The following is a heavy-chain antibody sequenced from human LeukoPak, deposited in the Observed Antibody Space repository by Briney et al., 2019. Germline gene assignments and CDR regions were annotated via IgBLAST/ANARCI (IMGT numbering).Heavy chain of an antibody. CDR2: MLGRRDNT. V-gene: IGHV3-23*01. D-gene: IGHD3-10*01. CDR1: GFSFSTFD. CDR3: VKGAWLDY. J-gene: IGHJ4*02. Sequence: GGSLRLSCAASGFSFSTFDMSWVRQAPGKGLEWVSVMLGRRDNTYYADSVKGRFTISRDNSQNTLYLQMNSPRADDTAVYFCVKGAWLDYWGQGTLVTVSS.